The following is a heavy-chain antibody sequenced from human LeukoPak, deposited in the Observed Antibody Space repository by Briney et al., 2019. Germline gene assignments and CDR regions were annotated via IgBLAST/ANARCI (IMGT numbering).Heavy chain of an antibody. D-gene: IGHD3-3*02. J-gene: IGHJ4*02. CDR2: IYYSGST. CDR1: GGSFSSSSYY. Sequence: ETLSLTCTVSGGSFSSSSYYWGWIRQPPGKGLEWIGSIYYSGSTYYNPSLKSRVTTSVDTSKNQFSLKLSSVTAADTAVYYCARDPASGFSTKRYYFDNWGQGTLVTVSS. V-gene: IGHV4-39*07. CDR3: ARDPASGFSTKRYYFDN.